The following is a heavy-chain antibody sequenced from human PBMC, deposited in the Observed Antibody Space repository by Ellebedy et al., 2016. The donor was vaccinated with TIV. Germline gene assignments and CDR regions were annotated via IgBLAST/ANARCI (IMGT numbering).Heavy chain of an antibody. CDR1: GFTVGNNY. J-gene: IGHJ5*02. CDR3: ARMNSGSYAWFDP. CDR2: IYSRGDT. V-gene: IGHV3-53*01. D-gene: IGHD1-26*01. Sequence: GESLKISXAASGFTVGNNYMSWVRQAPGKGLEWVSLIYSRGDTAYADSVKGRFTISRDSSKNTLYLQMNSLRAEDTALYYCARMNSGSYAWFDPWGQGTLVTVSS.